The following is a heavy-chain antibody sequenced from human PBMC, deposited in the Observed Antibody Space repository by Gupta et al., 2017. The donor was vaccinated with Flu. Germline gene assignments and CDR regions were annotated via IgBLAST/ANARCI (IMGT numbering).Heavy chain of an antibody. Sequence: QVQLQESGPGLVKPSETLSLTCAVSGYSISSGYYWGWIWQPPGKGLEWIGSIYHSGSTYYNPSLKSRVTMSVDTSKNQFSLKLSSVTAADTAVYYCARDSQEWGSGSFDYWGQGTPVSVSS. CDR2: IYHSGST. D-gene: IGHD3-10*01. J-gene: IGHJ4*02. CDR1: GYSISSGYY. V-gene: IGHV4-38-2*02. CDR3: ARDSQEWGSGSFDY.